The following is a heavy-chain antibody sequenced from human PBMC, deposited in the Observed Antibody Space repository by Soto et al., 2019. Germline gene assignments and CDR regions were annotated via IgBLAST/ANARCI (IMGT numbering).Heavy chain of an antibody. CDR3: AHIMITYGGVSALDAFDI. D-gene: IGHD3-16*01. J-gene: IGHJ3*02. CDR1: GFSLSTYRVG. Sequence: QITLKESGPTLVDPTQTLTLTCSFSGFSLSTYRVGVAWIRQPPGKALEWLAIIYWDDDRRYSPSLKTRLAITKDTSKNQVVLTMTNFDPGDTATYYCAHIMITYGGVSALDAFDIWGQGTMVTVSS. V-gene: IGHV2-5*02. CDR2: IYWDDDR.